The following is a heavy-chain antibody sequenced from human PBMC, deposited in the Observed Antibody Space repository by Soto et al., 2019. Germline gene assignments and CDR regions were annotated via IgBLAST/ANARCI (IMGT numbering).Heavy chain of an antibody. Sequence: VGSLRLSCAASGFIFSSYWMHWVRQVPGKGPVWVARINSDGRNTKYTDSVKGRFTISKDNAKNTQYLQMNSLRGENKAVYYCAGDFAARGSDFNGFDPWGQGTVVTVSS. CDR1: GFIFSSYW. CDR3: AGDFAARGSDFNGFDP. V-gene: IGHV3-74*03. J-gene: IGHJ5*02. CDR2: INSDGRNT. D-gene: IGHD3-3*01.